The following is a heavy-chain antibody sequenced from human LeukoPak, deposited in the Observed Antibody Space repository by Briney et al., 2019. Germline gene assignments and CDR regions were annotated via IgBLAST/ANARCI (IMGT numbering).Heavy chain of an antibody. Sequence: SETLSLTCTVSGGSISSYYWSWIRQPAGKGLEWIGRIYTSGSTNYNPSLKSRVTMSVDTSKNQFSLKLSSVTAADTAVYYCARSSLDSGWYTLAFDIWGQGTMVTVSS. CDR1: GGSISSYY. V-gene: IGHV4-4*07. CDR2: IYTSGST. CDR3: ARSSLDSGWYTLAFDI. J-gene: IGHJ3*02. D-gene: IGHD6-19*01.